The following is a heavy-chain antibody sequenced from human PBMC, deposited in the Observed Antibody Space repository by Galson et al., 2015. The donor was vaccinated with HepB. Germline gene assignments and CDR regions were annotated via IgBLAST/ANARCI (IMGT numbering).Heavy chain of an antibody. CDR2: TYYRSKWYN. Sequence: CAISGDSVSSISAAWNWIRQSPSRGLEWLGRTYYRSKWYNDYAVSVKSRITINPDTSKNQFSLQLNSVTPEDTAVYYCARDYTITMVRGVMALNFDYWGQGTLVTVSS. V-gene: IGHV6-1*01. CDR3: ARDYTITMVRGVMALNFDY. J-gene: IGHJ4*02. CDR1: GDSVSSISAA. D-gene: IGHD3-10*01.